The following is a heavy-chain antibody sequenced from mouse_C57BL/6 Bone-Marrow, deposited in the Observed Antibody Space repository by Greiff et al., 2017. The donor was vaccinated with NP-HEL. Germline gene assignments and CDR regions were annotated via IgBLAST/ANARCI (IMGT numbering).Heavy chain of an antibody. CDR3: ANQLRLWFAY. CDR2: IDPSDSCT. D-gene: IGHD3-2*02. CDR1: GYTFTSYW. V-gene: IGHV1-50*01. Sequence: QVHVKQSGAELVKPGASVKLSCKASGYTFTSYWMQWVKQRPGQGLEWIGEIDPSDSCTNYNQKFKGKATLTVDTSSSTAYMQLSSLTSEDSAVYYCANQLRLWFAYWGQGTLVTVSA. J-gene: IGHJ3*01.